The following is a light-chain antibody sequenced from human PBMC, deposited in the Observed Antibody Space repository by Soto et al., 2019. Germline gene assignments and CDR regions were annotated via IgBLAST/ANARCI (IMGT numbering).Light chain of an antibody. V-gene: IGLV1-40*01. Sequence: QSVLTQPPSVSGAPGQRVIISCTGSSSNIGAVYAVHWYQHLPGTAPKLLITDDTSRPSGVPDRFAGSKSGASATPAITGLQAEDEAAYHGQSYDSRLSGSVFGTGTKVTDL. CDR1: SSNIGAVYA. CDR3: QSYDSRLSGSV. J-gene: IGLJ1*01. CDR2: DDT.